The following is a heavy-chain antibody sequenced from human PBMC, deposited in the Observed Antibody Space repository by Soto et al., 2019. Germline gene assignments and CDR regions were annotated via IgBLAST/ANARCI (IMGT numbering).Heavy chain of an antibody. D-gene: IGHD2-2*01. V-gene: IGHV1-18*04. J-gene: IGHJ6*02. CDR1: GYTFSNYG. CDR2: ISAYNGNT. CDR3: ARGRVSCSSASCYFYYGMDV. Sequence: GASVKVSFKASGYTFSNYGISWVRQAPGQGLEWMGWISAYNGNTNYAQKLQGRVTMTTDTSTSTAYMELRSLTSDDTAVYYCARGRVSCSSASCYFYYGMDVWGPGTTVTVSS.